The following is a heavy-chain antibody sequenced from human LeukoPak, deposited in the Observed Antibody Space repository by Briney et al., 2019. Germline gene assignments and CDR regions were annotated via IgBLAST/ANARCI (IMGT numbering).Heavy chain of an antibody. CDR3: ARDRGGDYYFDY. J-gene: IGHJ4*02. CDR2: IYSGGST. CDR1: GFTVSSNY. V-gene: IGHV3-53*01. Sequence: GGSLRLSCAASGFTVSSNYMSWVRQAPGKGLEWVSVIYSGGSTYYADSVKGRFTISRDNSKNTLYLQMNCLRAEDTAVYYCARDRGGDYYFDYWGQGTLVTVSS. D-gene: IGHD2-21*02.